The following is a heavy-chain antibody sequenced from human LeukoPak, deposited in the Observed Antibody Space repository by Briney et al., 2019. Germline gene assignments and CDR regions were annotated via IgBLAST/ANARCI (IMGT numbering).Heavy chain of an antibody. CDR3: ARASPRRGYYYYYGMDV. Sequence: SETLSLTCAVYGGSFSGYYWSWIRQPPGKGLEWIGEINHSGSTNYNPSLKSRVTISVDTSKNQFSLKLSSVTAADTAVYYCARASPRRGYYYYYGMDVWGKGTTVTVSS. D-gene: IGHD3-16*01. V-gene: IGHV4-34*01. CDR2: INHSGST. CDR1: GGSFSGYY. J-gene: IGHJ6*04.